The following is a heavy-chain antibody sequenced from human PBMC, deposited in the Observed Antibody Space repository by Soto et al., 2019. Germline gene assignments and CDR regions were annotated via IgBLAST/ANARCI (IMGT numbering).Heavy chain of an antibody. CDR2: ISYDGSNK. CDR3: ARYSGKYQGPIDY. J-gene: IGHJ4*02. Sequence: QVQLVESGGGVVQPGRALRLSCAASGFTFSPYGIHWVRQAPGKGLEWLAVISYDGSNKHYADSVKGRFTVSRDNSKNTLYMQMNSLRDEDTAVYFCARYSGKYQGPIDYWGQGTLVTVSS. CDR1: GFTFSPYG. V-gene: IGHV3-30*03. D-gene: IGHD1-26*01.